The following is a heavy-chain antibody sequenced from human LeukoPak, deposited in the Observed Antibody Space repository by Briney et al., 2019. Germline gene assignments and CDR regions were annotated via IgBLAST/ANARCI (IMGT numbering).Heavy chain of an antibody. Sequence: ASVKVSCKASGYTFTSYDINWVRQATGQGLEWMGWMNPNSGNTGYAQKFQGRVTMTRNTSISTAYMELSSLRSEDTAVYYWSRRALGSRGRFGYWGQGTLVTVSS. CDR1: GYTFTSYD. J-gene: IGHJ4*02. D-gene: IGHD1-26*01. V-gene: IGHV1-8*01. CDR2: MNPNSGNT. CDR3: SRRALGSRGRFGY.